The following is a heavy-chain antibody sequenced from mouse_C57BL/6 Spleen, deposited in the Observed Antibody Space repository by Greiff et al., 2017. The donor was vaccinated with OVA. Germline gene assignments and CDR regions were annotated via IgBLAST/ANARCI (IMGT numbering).Heavy chain of an antibody. V-gene: IGHV1-59*01. CDR3: ARGDCYGSSPYYFDY. J-gene: IGHJ2*01. D-gene: IGHD1-1*01. Sequence: QVQLQQPGAELVRPGTSVKLSCKASGYTFTSYWMHWVKQRPGQGLEWIGVIDPSDSYTNSNQKFKGKATLTVDTSSSTAYMQLSSLTSEDSAVYYCARGDCYGSSPYYFDYWGQGTTLTVSS. CDR1: GYTFTSYW. CDR2: IDPSDSYT.